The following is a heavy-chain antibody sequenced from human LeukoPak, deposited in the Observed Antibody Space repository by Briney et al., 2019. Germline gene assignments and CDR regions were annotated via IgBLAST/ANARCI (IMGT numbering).Heavy chain of an antibody. CDR1: GGSISSSSYY. V-gene: IGHV4-39*07. D-gene: IGHD6-6*01. Sequence: PSETLSLTCTVSGGSISSSSYYWGWIRQPPGKGLEWIGSIYYSGSTYYNPSLKSRVTMSVDKSKNQFSLKLTSVTAADTAVYYCARDVGARLPGYWGQGTLVTVSS. CDR3: ARDVGARLPGY. CDR2: IYYSGST. J-gene: IGHJ4*02.